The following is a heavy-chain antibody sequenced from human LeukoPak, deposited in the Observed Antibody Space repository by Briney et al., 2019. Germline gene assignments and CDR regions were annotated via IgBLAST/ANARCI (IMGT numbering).Heavy chain of an antibody. V-gene: IGHV3-74*01. Sequence: PGGSLRLSCAASGFTFTNYWMYWVRQAPGKWMVWVSRINSDGSSTSYADSVKGRFTVSRDNAKNTLYLQMNGLRAEDTAVYYCAVSSIPAALTYLDYWGQGTLVTVSS. CDR3: AVSSIPAALTYLDY. CDR2: INSDGSST. CDR1: GFTFTNYW. J-gene: IGHJ4*02. D-gene: IGHD2-2*01.